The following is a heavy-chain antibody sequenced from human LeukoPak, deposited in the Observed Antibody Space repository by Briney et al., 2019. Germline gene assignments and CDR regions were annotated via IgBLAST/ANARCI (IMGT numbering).Heavy chain of an antibody. Sequence: ASVKVSCKVSGYTLTELSMHWVRQAPGKGLEWMGGFDPEDGETIYAQKFQGRVTMTEDTSTDTAYMELSSLRSEDTAVYYWATDPVGRGVIVIDYWGQGTLVTVSS. V-gene: IGHV1-24*01. J-gene: IGHJ4*02. D-gene: IGHD3-16*02. CDR3: ATDPVGRGVIVIDY. CDR1: GYTLTELS. CDR2: FDPEDGET.